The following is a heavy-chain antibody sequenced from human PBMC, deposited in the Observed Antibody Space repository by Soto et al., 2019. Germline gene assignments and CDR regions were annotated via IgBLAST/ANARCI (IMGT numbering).Heavy chain of an antibody. CDR3: ARGGLRYFDWLPRHFDY. Sequence: QVQLVQSGAEVKKPGSSVKVSCKASGGTFSSYAISWVRQAPGQGLEWMGGIIPIFGTANYAQKFQGRVTITADESTSTAYMELSSLSSEDTAVYYCARGGLRYFDWLPRHFDYWGQGTLVTVSS. V-gene: IGHV1-69*01. D-gene: IGHD3-9*01. J-gene: IGHJ4*02. CDR2: IIPIFGTA. CDR1: GGTFSSYA.